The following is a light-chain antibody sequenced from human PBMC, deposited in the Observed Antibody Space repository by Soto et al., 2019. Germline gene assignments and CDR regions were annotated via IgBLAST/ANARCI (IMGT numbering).Light chain of an antibody. V-gene: IGKV3D-20*01. CDR3: HQYGSSLLT. CDR1: QSVSSNY. CDR2: DAS. Sequence: EIVLTQSPATLSLSPGERATLSCGASQSVSSNYLAGYQQKPCLAPRLLIYDASTRATGIPDRFSGSGSVTDFTLTITGLPPEDFAVYYCHQYGSSLLTFGGGTKVEIK. J-gene: IGKJ4*01.